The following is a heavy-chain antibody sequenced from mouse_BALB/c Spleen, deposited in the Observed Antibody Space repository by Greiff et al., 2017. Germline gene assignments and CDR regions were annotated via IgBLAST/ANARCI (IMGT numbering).Heavy chain of an antibody. J-gene: IGHJ4*01. CDR1: GFTFSSFG. D-gene: IGHD3-2*01. Sequence: EVNVVESGGGLVQPGGSRKLSCAASGFTFSSFGMHWVRQAPEKGLEWVAYISSGSSTIYYADTVKGRFTISRDNPKNTLFLQMTSLRSEDTAMYYCAVDSSASYAMDHWGQGTSVTVSS. CDR3: AVDSSASYAMDH. V-gene: IGHV5-17*02. CDR2: ISSGSSTI.